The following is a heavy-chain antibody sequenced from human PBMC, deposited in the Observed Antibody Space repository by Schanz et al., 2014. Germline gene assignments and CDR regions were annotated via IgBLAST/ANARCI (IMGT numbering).Heavy chain of an antibody. Sequence: QVQLQQWGAGLLKPSQTLSLTCTVSGGSIRSGTYYWSWIRQPAGKALEWVGRVFPNGITNYNPSLKSRVPISLDTAKNQFSLTLTSLTAADTAVYYCARDTTWRLDLWGRGTLXTVSS. CDR1: GGSIRSGTYY. CDR3: ARDTTWRLDL. D-gene: IGHD1-1*01. J-gene: IGHJ2*01. V-gene: IGHV4-61*02. CDR2: VFPNGIT.